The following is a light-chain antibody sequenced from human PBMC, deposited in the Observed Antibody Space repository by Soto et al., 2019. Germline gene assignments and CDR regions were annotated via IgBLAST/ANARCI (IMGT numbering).Light chain of an antibody. J-gene: IGKJ3*01. CDR3: AEHSSHSLT. CDR2: AAS. CDR1: QGISSY. Sequence: IRVTQSPSSVTASKRDRVTITCRASQGISSYLAWYQQKPGKAPKLLIYAASTLQSGVPSRFSGSGSGTDFTLTISCLQSEDFTTYYCAEHSSHSLTFGHTSKADLK. V-gene: IGKV1-8*01.